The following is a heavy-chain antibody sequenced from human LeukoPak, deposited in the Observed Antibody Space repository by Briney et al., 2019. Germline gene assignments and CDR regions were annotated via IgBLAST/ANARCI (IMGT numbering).Heavy chain of an antibody. D-gene: IGHD6-19*01. CDR1: GGSISSGSYY. CDR3: ARGDSSGWYPGAFDI. V-gene: IGHV4-61*02. Sequence: SETLPLTCTVSGGSISSGSYYWSWIRQPAGKGLEWIGRIYTSGSTNYNPSLKSRVTISVDTSKNQFSLKLSSVTAADTAVYYCARGDSSGWYPGAFDIWGQGTMVTVSS. CDR2: IYTSGST. J-gene: IGHJ3*02.